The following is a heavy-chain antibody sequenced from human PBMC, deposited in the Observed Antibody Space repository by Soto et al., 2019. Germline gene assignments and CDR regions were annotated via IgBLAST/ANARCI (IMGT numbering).Heavy chain of an antibody. V-gene: IGHV3-30-3*01. D-gene: IGHD2-2*01. Sequence: QVQLVESGGGLVQPGRSLRLSCAASGFTFSTYSMHWVRQAPGKGLEWVAVVSSDGSRTYYADSVKGRFTISRDNSKXXXXXXXXXXXXXXXXXXXXXXXXXXXXSNSCYFYGMDVWGQGTTVTVSS. CDR3: XXXXXXXXSNSCYFYGMDV. CDR1: GFTFSTYS. J-gene: IGHJ6*02. CDR2: VSSDGSRT.